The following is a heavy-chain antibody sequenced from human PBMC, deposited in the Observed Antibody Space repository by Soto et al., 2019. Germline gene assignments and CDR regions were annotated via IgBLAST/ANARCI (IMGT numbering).Heavy chain of an antibody. D-gene: IGHD3-3*01. CDR2: IYYSGST. J-gene: IGHJ5*02. CDR3: ARAPYYDFWSGYIWFDP. V-gene: IGHV4-59*01. Sequence: PSETLSLTCTVSGGSISSYYWSWIRQPPGKGLEWIGYIYYSGSTNYNPSLKSRVTISVDTSKNQFSLKLSSVTAADTAVYYCARAPYYDFWSGYIWFDPWGQGTLVTVSS. CDR1: GGSISSYY.